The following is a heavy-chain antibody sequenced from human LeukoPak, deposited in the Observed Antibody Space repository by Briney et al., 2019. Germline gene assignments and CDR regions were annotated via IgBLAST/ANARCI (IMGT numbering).Heavy chain of an antibody. V-gene: IGHV3-30*18. CDR2: ISYDGSNK. CDR1: GFTFSSYG. D-gene: IGHD3-22*01. CDR3: AKDAYYDSTWGFDP. Sequence: PGGSLRLSCAASGFTFSSYGMHWVRQAPGKGLEWVAVISYDGSNKYYADSVKGRFTISRDNSKNTLYLQMNSLRAEDTAVYYCAKDAYYDSTWGFDPWGQGTLVTVSS. J-gene: IGHJ5*02.